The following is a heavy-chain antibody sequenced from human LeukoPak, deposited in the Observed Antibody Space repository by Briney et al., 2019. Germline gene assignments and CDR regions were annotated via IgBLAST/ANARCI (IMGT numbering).Heavy chain of an antibody. CDR2: ISAYNGST. CDR3: ARDLARIIPAATTFDY. V-gene: IGHV1-18*01. CDR1: GYTFTSYG. Sequence: ASVKVSCKASGYTFTSYGISWVRQAPGQGLEWMGWISAYNGSTNYTQKLQGRVTMTTDTSTSTAYMELRSLRSDATAVYYCARDLARIIPAATTFDYWGQGTLVTVSS. D-gene: IGHD2-2*01. J-gene: IGHJ4*02.